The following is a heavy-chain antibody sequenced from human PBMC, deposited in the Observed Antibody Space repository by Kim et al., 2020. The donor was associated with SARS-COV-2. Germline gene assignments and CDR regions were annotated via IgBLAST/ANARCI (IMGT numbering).Heavy chain of an antibody. D-gene: IGHD3-22*01. V-gene: IGHV1-2*04. CDR3: ARGYYGDYGLDV. Sequence: NGQKFQGWVTMTRDTSISTAYMELSRLRSDDTAVYYCARGYYGDYGLDVWGQGTTVTVSS. J-gene: IGHJ6*02.